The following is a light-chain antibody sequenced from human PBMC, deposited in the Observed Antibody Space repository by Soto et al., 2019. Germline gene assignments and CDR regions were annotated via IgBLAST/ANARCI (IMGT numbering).Light chain of an antibody. Sequence: QSALTQPASVSGSPRQPITISCTETNSDVGGYDYVSWYQQNPGKAPKLIIYDVSNRPSGVSNRFSGSKSGNTASLTISGLQAEDEADYYCSSYRSGSYVFGTGTKLTVL. CDR1: NSDVGGYDY. CDR2: DVS. V-gene: IGLV2-14*01. J-gene: IGLJ1*01. CDR3: SSYRSGSYV.